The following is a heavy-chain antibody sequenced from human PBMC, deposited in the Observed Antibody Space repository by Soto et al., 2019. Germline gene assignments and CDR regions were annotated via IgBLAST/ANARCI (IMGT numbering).Heavy chain of an antibody. CDR2: IYYSGST. CDR3: ARDRGCAGGSCRAFDY. Sequence: SETLSLTCTVSGGSISSGGYYWSWIRQHPGKGLEWIGYIYYSGSTYYNPPLKSRLTISVDTSKNQFSLKLSSVTAADTAVYYCARDRGCAGGSCRAFDYWGQGTLVTVSS. D-gene: IGHD2-15*01. J-gene: IGHJ4*02. CDR1: GGSISSGGYY. V-gene: IGHV4-31*03.